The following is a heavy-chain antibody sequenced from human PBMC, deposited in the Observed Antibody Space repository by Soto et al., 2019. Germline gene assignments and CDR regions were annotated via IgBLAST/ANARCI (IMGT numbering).Heavy chain of an antibody. V-gene: IGHV1-69*02. D-gene: IGHD5-12*01. CDR1: GGTFSSYT. J-gene: IGHJ6*02. CDR2: IIPILGIA. Sequence: QVQLVQSGAEVKKPGSSVKVSCKASGGTFSSYTISWVRQAPGQGLEWMGRIIPILGIANYAQKFQGRVTITADKSTGTAYMELGSLGSEDTAVYYCARSGYSGYDPLRYYYGRDVCGQWTTVTVSS. CDR3: ARSGYSGYDPLRYYYGRDV.